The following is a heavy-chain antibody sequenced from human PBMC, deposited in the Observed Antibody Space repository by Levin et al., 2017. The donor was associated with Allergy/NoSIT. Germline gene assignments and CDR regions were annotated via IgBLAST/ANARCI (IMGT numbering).Heavy chain of an antibody. CDR1: GYTFTGYY. J-gene: IGHJ3*02. CDR2: INPNSGGT. Sequence: ASVKVSCKASGYTFTGYYMHWVRQAPGQGLEWMGWINPNSGGTNYAQKFQGRVTMTRDTSISTAYMELSRLRSDDTAVYYCARDNVYGDYGGAFDIWGQGTMVTVSS. D-gene: IGHD4-17*01. CDR3: ARDNVYGDYGGAFDI. V-gene: IGHV1-2*02.